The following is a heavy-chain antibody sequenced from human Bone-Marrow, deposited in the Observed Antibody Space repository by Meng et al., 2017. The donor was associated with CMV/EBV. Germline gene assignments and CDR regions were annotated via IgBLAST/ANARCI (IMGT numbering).Heavy chain of an antibody. CDR3: AKDYAPYYYDLGSYPGAMGFDP. D-gene: IGHD3-10*01. CDR2: IGTAGDT. V-gene: IGHV3-13*01. J-gene: IGHJ5*02. Sequence: GGSLRLSCAASGFTFSSYDMHWVRQATGKGLEWVSAIGTAGDTYYPGSVKGRFTISRDNAKNSLYLQMNSLRAEDMALYYCAKDYAPYYYDLGSYPGAMGFDPWGQGTLVTVSS. CDR1: GFTFSSYD.